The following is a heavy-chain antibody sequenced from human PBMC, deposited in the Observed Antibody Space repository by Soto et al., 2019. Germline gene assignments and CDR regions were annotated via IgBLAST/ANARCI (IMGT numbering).Heavy chain of an antibody. V-gene: IGHV3-23*01. CDR1: GIKFSDTA. D-gene: IGHD3-10*01. Sequence: EVFLSESGGGVTQPGGSLRLSCAALGIKFSDTAMSWVRQAPGKGLEWVSSISNNGDATYYADSVKGRFHISRDNSEKTVFLEMNSLRVEDTAVYFCAQLALWFGEFGRGYWGQGALVNFSS. CDR3: AQLALWFGEFGRGY. J-gene: IGHJ4*02. CDR2: ISNNGDAT.